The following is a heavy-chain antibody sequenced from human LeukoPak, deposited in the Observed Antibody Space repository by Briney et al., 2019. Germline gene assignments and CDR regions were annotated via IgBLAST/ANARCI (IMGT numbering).Heavy chain of an antibody. V-gene: IGHV3-30*02. Sequence: GGSLRLSCAASGFTFSSYGMHWVRQAPGKGLEWVAFIQYDGSNKYYADSVKGRFTISRDNSKNTLYLQMNSLRAEDTAVYYCAKGAWFDPWGQGTLVTVSS. CDR3: AKGAWFDP. CDR2: IQYDGSNK. J-gene: IGHJ5*02. CDR1: GFTFSSYG.